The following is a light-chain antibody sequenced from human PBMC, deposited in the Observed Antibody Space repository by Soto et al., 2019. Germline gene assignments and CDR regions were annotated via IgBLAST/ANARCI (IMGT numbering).Light chain of an antibody. Sequence: QSVLTQPPSASGTPGQRVTISCSRSSFNIGSNSVNWYQQLPGAAPKLLIYSNNQRPSGVPDRFSGSKSGTSASLAISGLQSEDEADYYCAAWDDRLTGHVVFGGGTQLTVL. CDR1: SFNIGSNS. CDR2: SNN. J-gene: IGLJ2*01. CDR3: AAWDDRLTGHVV. V-gene: IGLV1-44*01.